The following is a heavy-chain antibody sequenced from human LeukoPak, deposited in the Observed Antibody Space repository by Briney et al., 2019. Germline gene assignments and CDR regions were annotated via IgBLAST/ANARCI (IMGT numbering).Heavy chain of an antibody. Sequence: PGGSLRPSCAASGFTFTSYAMSWVRQAPGKGLEWVSSVSGSGDGTYYADSVKGRFTISRDNSKKTLDLHMDSLRAEDTAVYYCAKERLGGNYGDYAVDYWGQGTMVTVSS. J-gene: IGHJ4*02. D-gene: IGHD4-17*01. CDR2: VSGSGDGT. CDR3: AKERLGGNYGDYAVDY. V-gene: IGHV3-23*01. CDR1: GFTFTSYA.